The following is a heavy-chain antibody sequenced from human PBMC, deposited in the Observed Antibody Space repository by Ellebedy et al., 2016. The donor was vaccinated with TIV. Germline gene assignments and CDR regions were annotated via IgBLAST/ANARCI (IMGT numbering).Heavy chain of an antibody. J-gene: IGHJ6*02. CDR2: ISYDGSNK. D-gene: IGHD5-12*01. V-gene: IGHV3-30*04. CDR1: GFTFSSYA. Sequence: GESLKISXAASGFTFSSYAMHWVRQAPGKGLEWVAVISYDGSNKYYADSVKGRFTISRDNSKNTLYLQMNSLRAEDTAVYYCARPWLRRVGGMDVWGQGTTVTVSS. CDR3: ARPWLRRVGGMDV.